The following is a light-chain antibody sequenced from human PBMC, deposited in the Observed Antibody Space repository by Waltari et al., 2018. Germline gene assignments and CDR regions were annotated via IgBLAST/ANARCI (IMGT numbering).Light chain of an antibody. J-gene: IGLJ2*01. V-gene: IGLV2-14*01. CDR1: SSDLGGYTY. Sequence: QSALTQPASVSGSPGQSITISCPGTSSDLGGYTYVSWYQQHPGKAPKLMIYEVSNRPSGVSNRFSGSKSGNTASLTISGLQAEDEADYYCSSYTSSSYVVFGGGTKLTVL. CDR3: SSYTSSSYVV. CDR2: EVS.